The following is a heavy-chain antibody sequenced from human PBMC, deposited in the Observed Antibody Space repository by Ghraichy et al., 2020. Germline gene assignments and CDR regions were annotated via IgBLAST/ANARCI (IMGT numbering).Heavy chain of an antibody. CDR2: ITHSART. J-gene: IGHJ4*02. D-gene: IGHD3-10*01. V-gene: IGHV4-34*01. CDR3: ARLNYGLGSYDNGDY. Sequence: SQTLSLTCAVHGWSFSGYYWSWIRQPPGKGLEWIGEITHSARTNYSPSLKSRVTISVDTSRKQFSLRLSSVTAADTAVYYCARLNYGLGSYDNGDYWGQGTPVTVSS. CDR1: GWSFSGYY.